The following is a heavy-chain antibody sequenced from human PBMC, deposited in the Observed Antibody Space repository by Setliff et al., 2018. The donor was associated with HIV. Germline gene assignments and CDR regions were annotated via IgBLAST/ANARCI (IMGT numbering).Heavy chain of an antibody. CDR3: ARTPEDYDQYFFDR. V-gene: IGHV4-4*09. D-gene: IGHD3-22*01. CDR1: DDPINSFY. CDR2: IYTSGST. Sequence: PSETLSLTCTVSDDPINSFYWSWIRQPPGKGLEWIGYIYTSGSTNYNPSLEGRFTISVDTSKNQFSLKLSSVTAADTAVYYCARTPEDYDQYFFDRWGQGTLVTVSS. J-gene: IGHJ4*02.